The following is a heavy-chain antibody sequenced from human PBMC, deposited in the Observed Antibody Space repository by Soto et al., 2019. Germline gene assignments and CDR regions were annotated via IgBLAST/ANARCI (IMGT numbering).Heavy chain of an antibody. CDR2: INYSGST. D-gene: IGHD2-15*01. Sequence: QVQLQESGPGLVKPSETLSLTCTVSGGSISSYCWSWIRQPPGKGLEWIGYINYSGSTNYNPSLKSRVTISVDTSKNQFSLTLSSVTAADTAVYYCARSPHCSGGSCRGGYGDYWGQGTLVTVSS. CDR3: ARSPHCSGGSCRGGYGDY. CDR1: GGSISSYC. V-gene: IGHV4-59*01. J-gene: IGHJ4*02.